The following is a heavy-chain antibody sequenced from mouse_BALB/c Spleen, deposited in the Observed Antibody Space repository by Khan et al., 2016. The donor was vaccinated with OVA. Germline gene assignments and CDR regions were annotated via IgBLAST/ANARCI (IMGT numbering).Heavy chain of an antibody. V-gene: IGHV2-2*02. CDR2: IWSAGST. Sequence: QVQLQQSGPGLVQPSQSLSITCTVSGFSLNNYSVHWVRQSPGKGLEWLGVIWSAGSTDYNAAFISRLTISKANSRSQVFFKMNSLQPNDTAIYYGARRGYDYGRGALFAYWGQGTLVTVSA. CDR3: ARRGYDYGRGALFAY. D-gene: IGHD2-4*01. CDR1: GFSLNNYS. J-gene: IGHJ3*01.